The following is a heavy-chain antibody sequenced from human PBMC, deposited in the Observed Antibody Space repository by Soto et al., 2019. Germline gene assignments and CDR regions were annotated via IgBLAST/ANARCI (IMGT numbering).Heavy chain of an antibody. CDR1: GYTFTGYY. CDR2: INPNRGGT. CDR3: ARDMGGVPALSGDGMDV. D-gene: IGHD2-2*01. Sequence: ASVKVSCKASGYTFTGYYMHWVRQAPGQGLEWMGWINPNRGGTNYAQKFQGWVTMTRDTSISTAYMELSRLRSDDTAVYYCARDMGGVPALSGDGMDVWGQGTTVTVSS. J-gene: IGHJ6*02. V-gene: IGHV1-2*04.